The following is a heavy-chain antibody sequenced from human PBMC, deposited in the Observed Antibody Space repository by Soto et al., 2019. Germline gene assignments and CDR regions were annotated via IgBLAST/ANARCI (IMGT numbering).Heavy chain of an antibody. D-gene: IGHD6-19*01. CDR1: GGSIRSYY. J-gene: IGHJ5*02. V-gene: IGHV4-59*08. CDR2: IFYSGST. CDR3: ARHGSIAVSGRLNWFDP. Sequence: QVQLQESGPGLVKPSETLSLTCTVSGGSIRSYYWSWIRQPPGKGLEWIGYIFYSGSTNCNPSLKSRVTISVDTSKNQFSLKLSSVTAADTAVYYCARHGSIAVSGRLNWFDPWGQGTLVTVSS.